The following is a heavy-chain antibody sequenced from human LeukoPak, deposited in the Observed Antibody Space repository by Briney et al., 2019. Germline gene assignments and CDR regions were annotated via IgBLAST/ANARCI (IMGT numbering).Heavy chain of an antibody. V-gene: IGHV3-23*01. Sequence: PGGSLRLSCAASGFTFSNYATNWVRQAPGKGLEWVSAISGNGGSTNYADSVKGRFTISRDSSKNTLYLQMDSLRAEDTAVYYCARDLYHGGYWGQGTLVTVPS. CDR3: ARDLYHGGY. J-gene: IGHJ4*02. D-gene: IGHD2-2*01. CDR1: GFTFSNYA. CDR2: ISGNGGST.